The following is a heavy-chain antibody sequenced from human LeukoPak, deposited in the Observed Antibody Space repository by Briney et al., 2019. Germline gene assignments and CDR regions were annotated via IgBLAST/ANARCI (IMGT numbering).Heavy chain of an antibody. CDR2: IKQDGSEK. V-gene: IGHV3-7*01. Sequence: GGSLRLSCAASGFTFSSYAMSWVRQAPGKGLEWVANIKQDGSEKYYVDSVKGRFTISRDNAKNSLYLQMNSLRAEDTAVYYCARDGFRYFDYYGMDVWGQGTTVTVSS. CDR1: GFTFSSYA. J-gene: IGHJ6*02. D-gene: IGHD3-9*01. CDR3: ARDGFRYFDYYGMDV.